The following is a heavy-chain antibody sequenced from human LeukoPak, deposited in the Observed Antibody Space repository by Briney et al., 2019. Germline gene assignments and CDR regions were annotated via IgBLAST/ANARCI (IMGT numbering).Heavy chain of an antibody. CDR2: IYPGDSDT. CDR3: ARQMATNHEVFDY. CDR1: GYSFTSYW. Sequence: GESLKISCKGSGYSFTSYWIGWVRQLPGKRLEGMGIIYPGDSDTRYSPSFQGQVTISADKSISTAYLQWSSLKASDTAMYYCARQMATNHEVFDYWGQGTLVTVSS. D-gene: IGHD5-24*01. J-gene: IGHJ4*02. V-gene: IGHV5-51*01.